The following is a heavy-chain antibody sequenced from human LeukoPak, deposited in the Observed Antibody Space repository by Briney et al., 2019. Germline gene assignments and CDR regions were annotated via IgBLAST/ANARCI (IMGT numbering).Heavy chain of an antibody. J-gene: IGHJ4*02. CDR3: ARAPAPGDLRD. CDR2: ISAYNGYT. CDR1: GYTFTNYG. D-gene: IGHD7-27*01. V-gene: IGHV1-18*01. Sequence: ASVKVSCKASGYTFTNYGVSWVRQAPGQELEWMGWISAYNGYTNYAQKFQFRVTMTTDTSTSTAYMELRSLTSDDTAVYYCARAPAPGDLRDWGQGTLVTVSS.